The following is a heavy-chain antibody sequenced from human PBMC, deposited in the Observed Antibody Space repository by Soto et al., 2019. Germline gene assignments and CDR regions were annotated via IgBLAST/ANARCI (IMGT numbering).Heavy chain of an antibody. Sequence: EVQLVESGGGLVKPGGSLRLSCAASGFTFSSYSMNWVRQAPGKGLEWVSSISSSSSYIYYADSVKGRFTISRDNAKNSLYLQMNXLRAEDTAVYYCARDRXYCGGDCYFAEYFQHWGQGTLVTVSS. D-gene: IGHD2-21*01. CDR3: ARDRXYCGGDCYFAEYFQH. CDR2: ISSSSSYI. CDR1: GFTFSSYS. V-gene: IGHV3-21*01. J-gene: IGHJ1*01.